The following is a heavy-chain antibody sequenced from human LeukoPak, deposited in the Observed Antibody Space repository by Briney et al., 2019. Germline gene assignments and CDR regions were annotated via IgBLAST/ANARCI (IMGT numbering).Heavy chain of an antibody. V-gene: IGHV4-39*01. CDR3: ARPAVKYSNYYFDY. J-gene: IGHJ4*02. Sequence: PSECLSLTCTVSGGSISSSSYYWGWIRQPPGKGLEWIGSIYYSGTTYYNPSLKSRVTISVDTSKNQFSLNLSSVTAADTAVYYCARPAVKYSNYYFDYWGQGTLVTVSS. D-gene: IGHD4-11*01. CDR2: IYYSGTT. CDR1: GGSISSSSYY.